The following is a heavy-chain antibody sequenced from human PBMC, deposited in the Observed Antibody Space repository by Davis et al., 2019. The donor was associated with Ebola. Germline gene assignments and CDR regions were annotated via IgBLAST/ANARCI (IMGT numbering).Heavy chain of an antibody. CDR3: AREDTNIHYYMDV. V-gene: IGHV5-51*01. CDR2: IFPGDSDT. D-gene: IGHD2-8*01. J-gene: IGHJ6*03. CDR1: GFTFTNYW. Sequence: GESLKISCQGVGFTFTNYWIGWVRQMSGKGLEWMGIIFPGDSDTKYSPSFQGQVTMSADKSTNTAFLQWSNLRASDTAMYYCAREDTNIHYYMDVWGKGTTVTVSS.